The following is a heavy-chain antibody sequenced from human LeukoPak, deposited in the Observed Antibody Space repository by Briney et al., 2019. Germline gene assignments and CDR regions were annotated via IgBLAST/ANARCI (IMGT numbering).Heavy chain of an antibody. D-gene: IGHD4-23*01. CDR1: GFTFSSYA. J-gene: IGHJ6*02. CDR2: ISSSSSYI. V-gene: IGHV3-21*01. CDR3: ARDRAVVTPYGMDV. Sequence: KTGGSLRLSCAASGFTFSSYAMTWVRQAPGKGLEWVSSISSSSSYIYYADSVKGRFTISRDNAKNSLYLQMNSLRAEDTAVYYCARDRAVVTPYGMDVWGQGTTVTVSS.